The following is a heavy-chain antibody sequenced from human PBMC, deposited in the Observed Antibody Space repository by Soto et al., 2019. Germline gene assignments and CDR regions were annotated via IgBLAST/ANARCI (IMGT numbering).Heavy chain of an antibody. V-gene: IGHV4-34*01. Sequence: SETLSLTCAVYGGSFSGYYWSWIRQPPGKGLEWIGEINHSGSTNYNPSLKSRVTISVDTSKNQFSLKLSSVTAADTAVYYCARGKYDFWSGYYRYCYYMDVWGKGTTVTVSS. CDR1: GGSFSGYY. CDR3: ARGKYDFWSGYYRYCYYMDV. D-gene: IGHD3-3*01. J-gene: IGHJ6*03. CDR2: INHSGST.